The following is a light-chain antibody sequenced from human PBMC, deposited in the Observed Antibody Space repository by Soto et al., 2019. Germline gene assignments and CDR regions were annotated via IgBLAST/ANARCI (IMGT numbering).Light chain of an antibody. CDR3: QSYDRSLSASV. V-gene: IGLV1-40*01. Sequence: QSVLTQPPSVSGAPGQRVTISCTGSSSNTGAGHDVHWYQQLPGAAPKLLIYANTNRPSGVPDRFSGSKSGTSASLAISGLQAEDEADYYCQSYDRSLSASVFGGGTKLTVL. CDR2: ANT. CDR1: SSNTGAGHD. J-gene: IGLJ3*02.